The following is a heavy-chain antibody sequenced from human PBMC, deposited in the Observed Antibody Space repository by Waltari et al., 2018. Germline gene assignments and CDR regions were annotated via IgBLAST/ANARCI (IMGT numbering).Heavy chain of an antibody. D-gene: IGHD6-19*01. J-gene: IGHJ3*01. CDR1: GGSISSGSYY. CDR2: ISNDGTIK. CDR3: AKLAGDPGDGFDV. Sequence: QVQLQESGPGLVKPSQTLSLTCTASGGSISSGSYYWSWIRQPAGKGLEWVAVISNDGTIKKYAESVKGRFTISRDNSKITLYLQMNSLGTEDTAVYYCAKLAGDPGDGFDVWGQGTMVSVSS. V-gene: IGHV3-30*18.